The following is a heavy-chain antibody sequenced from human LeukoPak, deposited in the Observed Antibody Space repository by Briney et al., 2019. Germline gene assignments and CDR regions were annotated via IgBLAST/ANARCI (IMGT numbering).Heavy chain of an antibody. CDR2: INPNSGGT. Sequence: GASVKVSCKASGYTFTGYYMHWVRQTPGQGLEWMGWINPNSGGTNYAQKFQGRVTMTRDTSISTAYMELSRLRSDDTAVYYCASTHFPYTGNYYYYYMDVWGKGTTVTVSS. J-gene: IGHJ6*03. D-gene: IGHD3-16*01. V-gene: IGHV1-2*02. CDR3: ASTHFPYTGNYYYYYMDV. CDR1: GYTFTGYY.